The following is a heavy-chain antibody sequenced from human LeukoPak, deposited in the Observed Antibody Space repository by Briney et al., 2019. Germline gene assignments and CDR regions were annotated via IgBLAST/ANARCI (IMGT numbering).Heavy chain of an antibody. CDR1: GFTFDDYA. CDR2: ISWNSGSI. D-gene: IGHD3-3*01. Sequence: PGGSLRLSCAASGFTFDDYAMHWVRQAPGKGLEWVSGISWNSGSIGYADSVKGRFTISRDNAKNSLYLQMNSLRDEDTALYYCAKDRGSITIFEGMDVWGQGTTVTVSS. CDR3: AKDRGSITIFEGMDV. J-gene: IGHJ6*02. V-gene: IGHV3-9*01.